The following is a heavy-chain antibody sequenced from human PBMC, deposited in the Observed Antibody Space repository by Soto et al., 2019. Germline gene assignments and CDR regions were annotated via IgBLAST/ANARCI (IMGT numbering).Heavy chain of an antibody. J-gene: IGHJ4*02. CDR1: GGSISSGDYY. Sequence: SETLSLTCTVSGGSISSGDYYWSWIRQPPGKGLEWIGYIYYSGTTYYNPSLKSRVTISVDTSKNQFSLKLSSVTAADTAVYYCAREGKTYSNSIDYWGQGTLVTVPQ. D-gene: IGHD4-4*01. V-gene: IGHV4-30-4*01. CDR2: IYYSGTT. CDR3: AREGKTYSNSIDY.